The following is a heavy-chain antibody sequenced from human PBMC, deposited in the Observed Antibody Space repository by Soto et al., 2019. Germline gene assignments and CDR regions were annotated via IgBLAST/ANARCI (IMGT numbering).Heavy chain of an antibody. Sequence: EVQLLESGGGLVQPGGSLRLSCAASGFTFDTYAMSWVRQAPGKGLEWGSAISGSGAKTYYADSVKGRFTISRDNSTNTLYLQMNSLRAEDTAVYHCAKLECSGGSCYSGRLVDYFYYSMDVWGKGTTVTVSS. CDR2: ISGSGAKT. V-gene: IGHV3-23*01. CDR3: AKLECSGGSCYSGRLVDYFYYSMDV. D-gene: IGHD2-15*01. CDR1: GFTFDTYA. J-gene: IGHJ6*03.